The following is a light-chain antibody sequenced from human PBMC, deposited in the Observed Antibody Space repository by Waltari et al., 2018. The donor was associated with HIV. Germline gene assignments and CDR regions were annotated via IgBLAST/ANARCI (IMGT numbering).Light chain of an antibody. CDR2: GAA. Sequence: EVVLTQSPDILSLSPGDRVSLSCRANESIGNSHLAWYQQKPGQSPRLLIYGAATRARGVPERFSGSGSGTAFTLAISRLEPDDFAVYNCQQYASSPVTFGQGARV. J-gene: IGKJ1*01. V-gene: IGKV3-20*01. CDR3: QQYASSPVT. CDR1: ESIGNSH.